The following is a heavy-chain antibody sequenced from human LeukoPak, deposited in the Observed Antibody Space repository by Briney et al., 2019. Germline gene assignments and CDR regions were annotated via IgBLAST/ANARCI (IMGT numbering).Heavy chain of an antibody. CDR1: GGSISSYY. CDR3: ARVLTEMVRGVITFDY. D-gene: IGHD3-10*01. J-gene: IGHJ4*02. CDR2: IYYSGST. Sequence: SETLSLTCTVSGGSISSYYWSWIRQPPGKGLEWIGSIYYSGSTYYNPSLKSRVTISVDTSKNQFSLKLSSVTAADTAVYYCARVLTEMVRGVITFDYWGQGTLVTVS. V-gene: IGHV4-59*12.